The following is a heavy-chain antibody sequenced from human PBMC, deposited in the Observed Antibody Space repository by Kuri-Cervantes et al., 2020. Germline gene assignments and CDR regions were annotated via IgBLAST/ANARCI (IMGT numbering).Heavy chain of an antibody. D-gene: IGHD3-10*01. CDR1: GGSFSGYY. CDR2: INHSGST. CDR3: ARGQWAGITMVREVIVRGYYFDY. V-gene: IGHV4-34*01. Sequence: SCAVYGGSFSGYYWSWIRQPPGKGLEWIGEINHSGSTNYNPSLKSRVTISVDKSKNQFSLKLRSVTAADTAVYYCARGQWAGITMVREVIVRGYYFDYWGQGTLVTVSS. J-gene: IGHJ4*02.